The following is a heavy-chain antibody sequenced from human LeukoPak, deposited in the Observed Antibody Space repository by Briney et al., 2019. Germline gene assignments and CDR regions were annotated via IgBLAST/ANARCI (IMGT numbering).Heavy chain of an antibody. V-gene: IGHV3-30-3*01. J-gene: IGHJ1*01. CDR3: ARDYVPKRTLGELMFQH. Sequence: GGSLRLSCAASGFTFSSYAMHWVRQAPGKGLEWVAVISYDGSNKYYADSVKGRFTISRDNSKNTLYLQMNSLRAEDTAVYYCARDYVPKRTLGELMFQHWGQGTLVTVSS. CDR1: GFTFSSYA. D-gene: IGHD3-16*01. CDR2: ISYDGSNK.